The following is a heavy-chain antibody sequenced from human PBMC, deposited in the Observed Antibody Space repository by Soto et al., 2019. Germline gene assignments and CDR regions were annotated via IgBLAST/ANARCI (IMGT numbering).Heavy chain of an antibody. D-gene: IGHD1-7*01. Sequence: SVKVSCKASGGTFSSYAISWVRQAPGQGLEWMGGIIPIFGTANYAQKFQGRVTITADKSTSTAYMELSSLRSEDTAVYYCARGGITGTTANGPFDYWGQGTLVTVSS. V-gene: IGHV1-69*06. CDR3: ARGGITGTTANGPFDY. CDR1: GGTFSSYA. J-gene: IGHJ4*02. CDR2: IIPIFGTA.